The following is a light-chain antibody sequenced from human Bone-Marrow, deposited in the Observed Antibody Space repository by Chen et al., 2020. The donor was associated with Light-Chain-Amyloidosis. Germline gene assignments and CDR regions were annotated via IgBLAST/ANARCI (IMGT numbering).Light chain of an antibody. CDR2: RDT. CDR1: ALPTKY. V-gene: IGLV3-25*03. J-gene: IGLJ2*01. Sequence: SYELTQPPSVSVSPGQTARITCSGDALPTKYAYWYQQKPGPAPVLVIHRDTERPSGISERFSGSSSVTTATLTISGVQAEDEADYHCQSADSSGTYEVIFGGGTKLTVL. CDR3: QSADSSGTYEVI.